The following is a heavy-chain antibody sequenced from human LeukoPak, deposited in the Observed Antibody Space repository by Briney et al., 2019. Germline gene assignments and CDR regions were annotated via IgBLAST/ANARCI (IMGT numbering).Heavy chain of an antibody. CDR3: AKQAYGDYALDY. Sequence: GASVKVSCKASGYTFTNNGLSWVRQAPGQGLEWMGWISAYNGNTNYAQKLQGRVTMTTDTSTSTAHMELRSLRSEDAAVYYCAKQAYGDYALDYWGQGTLVTVSS. V-gene: IGHV1-18*01. D-gene: IGHD4-17*01. CDR1: GYTFTNNG. J-gene: IGHJ4*02. CDR2: ISAYNGNT.